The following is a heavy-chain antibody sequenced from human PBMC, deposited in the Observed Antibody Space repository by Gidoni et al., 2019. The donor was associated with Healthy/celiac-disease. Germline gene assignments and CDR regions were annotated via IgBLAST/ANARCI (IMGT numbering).Heavy chain of an antibody. V-gene: IGHV3-48*03. CDR3: ARVNTAMAEGLDY. CDR2: ISSSGSTI. J-gene: IGHJ4*02. Sequence: EVQLVESGGGLVQPGGSLRLSCAASGFTFSSYEMNWVRQAPGKGLECVSYISSSGSTIYYADSVKGRFTISRDNAKNSLYLQMNSLRAEDTAVYYCARVNTAMAEGLDYWGQGTLVTVSS. D-gene: IGHD5-18*01. CDR1: GFTFSSYE.